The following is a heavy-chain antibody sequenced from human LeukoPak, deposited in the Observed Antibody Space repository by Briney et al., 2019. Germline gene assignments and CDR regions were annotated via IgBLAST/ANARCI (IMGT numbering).Heavy chain of an antibody. V-gene: IGHV4-59*01. CDR1: GGSISSYY. Sequence: PSETLSLTCTVSGGSISSYYWSWIRQPPGKGLEWIGYIYYSGSTNYNPSLKSRVTISVDTSKNQFSLKLSSVTAADTAVYYCARVAAKSVFDYWGQGTLVTVSS. CDR2: IYYSGST. CDR3: ARVAAKSVFDY. D-gene: IGHD2-15*01. J-gene: IGHJ4*02.